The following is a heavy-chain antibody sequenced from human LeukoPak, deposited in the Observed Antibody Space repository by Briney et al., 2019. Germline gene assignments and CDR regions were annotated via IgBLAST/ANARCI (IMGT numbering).Heavy chain of an antibody. Sequence: GGSLRLSCAASGFTFSSYAMSWVRQAPGRGLEWVSGISGSGGSTYYADSVEGRFTISRDNSKNTLYLQMNSLRAEDTAVYYCAKAHRKGFNSYGASFDYWGQGTLVTVSS. D-gene: IGHD5-18*01. V-gene: IGHV3-23*01. CDR2: ISGSGGST. CDR3: AKAHRKGFNSYGASFDY. J-gene: IGHJ4*02. CDR1: GFTFSSYA.